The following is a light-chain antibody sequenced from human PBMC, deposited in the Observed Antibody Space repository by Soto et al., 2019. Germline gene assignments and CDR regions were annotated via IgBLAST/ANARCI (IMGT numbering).Light chain of an antibody. J-gene: IGKJ2*01. Sequence: IVLTQSPATLSLSPGEGATLSCRASQNVSDKFLAWYQQIPDQAPRLLIFGSYSRPTGIPDRFRGSGSGTDFTLTISRLEPEDFAVYYCQHYGASPPFTFGQGTRV. V-gene: IGKV3-20*01. CDR1: QNVSDKF. CDR2: GSY. CDR3: QHYGASPPFT.